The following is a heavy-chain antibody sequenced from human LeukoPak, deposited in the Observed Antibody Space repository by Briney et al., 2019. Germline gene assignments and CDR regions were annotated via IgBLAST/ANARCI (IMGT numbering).Heavy chain of an antibody. V-gene: IGHV1-18*01. CDR1: GYTFTNYG. J-gene: IGHJ3*02. Sequence: ASVKVSCKASGYTFTNYGISWVRQVPGQGLEWMGWISAYNGNTNYAQKVQGRVTMTTETSTSTAYMEVRSVRSDDTAVYYCARVKALYCSSTSCYRGAFDIWGQGTMVTVSS. D-gene: IGHD2-2*02. CDR3: ARVKALYCSSTSCYRGAFDI. CDR2: ISAYNGNT.